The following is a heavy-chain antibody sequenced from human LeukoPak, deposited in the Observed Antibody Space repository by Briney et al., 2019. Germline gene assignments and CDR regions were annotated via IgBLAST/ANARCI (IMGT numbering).Heavy chain of an antibody. CDR1: GFTFSSYG. CDR3: ARDKAGTTRGYFDY. D-gene: IGHD1-7*01. J-gene: IGHJ4*02. V-gene: IGHV3-33*01. CDR2: IWYDGSNK. Sequence: GGSLRLSCAASGFTFSSYGMHWVRQAPGKGLAWVAVIWYDGSNKYYADSVKGRFTISRDHSKNTLYLQMNSLRAEDTAVYYCARDKAGTTRGYFDYWGQGTLVTVSS.